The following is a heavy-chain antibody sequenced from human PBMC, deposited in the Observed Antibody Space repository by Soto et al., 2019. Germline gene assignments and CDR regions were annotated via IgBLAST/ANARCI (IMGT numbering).Heavy chain of an antibody. D-gene: IGHD3-16*01. Sequence: SETLSLTCTVSGGSVSSGSYFWSWIRQPPGKGLEWIGYMHYSGSTKHNPSLKSRVTISIDTSENLFSLRLSSVTAADTAVYYCTRQGGGELALPRYHYYSMDGLEKGNRGTACS. CDR2: MHYSGST. CDR1: GGSVSSGSYF. CDR3: TRQGGGELALPRYHYYSMDG. J-gene: IGHJ6*01. V-gene: IGHV4-61*01.